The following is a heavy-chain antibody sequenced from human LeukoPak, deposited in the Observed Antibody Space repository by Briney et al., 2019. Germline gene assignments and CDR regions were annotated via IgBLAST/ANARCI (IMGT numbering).Heavy chain of an antibody. CDR2: INHSGST. J-gene: IGHJ4*02. V-gene: IGHV4-34*01. Sequence: SETLSLTCAVYGGSLSGYYWSWIRQPPGKGLEWIGEINHSGSTNYNPSLKSRVTISVDTSKNQFSLKLSSVTAADTAVYYCARRTSTHISYFDYWGQGTLVTVSS. CDR1: GGSLSGYY. D-gene: IGHD2-21*01. CDR3: ARRTSTHISYFDY.